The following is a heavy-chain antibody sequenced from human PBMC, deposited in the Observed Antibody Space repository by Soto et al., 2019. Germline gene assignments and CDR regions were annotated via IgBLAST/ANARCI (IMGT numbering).Heavy chain of an antibody. J-gene: IGHJ6*03. Sequence: EVQLLESGGHLVQPGESLRLSCAASGFTFSSYAMSWVRQAPGKGLEGVSTVSGITLSKYHADSVKGRFTISRDNSMNTLYLQMNSLRADDTAVYYCARSGTPGYYYYHFMDVWGKGTTVTVSS. D-gene: IGHD3-10*01. CDR2: VSGITLSK. CDR1: GFTFSSYA. V-gene: IGHV3-23*01. CDR3: ARSGTPGYYYYHFMDV.